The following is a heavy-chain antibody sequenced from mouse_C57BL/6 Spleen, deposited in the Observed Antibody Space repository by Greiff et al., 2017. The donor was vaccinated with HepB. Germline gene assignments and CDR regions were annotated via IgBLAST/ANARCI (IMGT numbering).Heavy chain of an antibody. V-gene: IGHV1-22*01. Sequence: VQLQQSGPELVKPGASVKMSCKASGYTFTDYNMHWVKQSHGKSLEWIGYINPNNGGTSYNQKFKGKATLTVNKSSSTAYMELRSLTSEDSAVYYCAVITTVVEGYFDYWGQGTTLTVSS. CDR3: AVITTVVEGYFDY. CDR1: GYTFTDYN. J-gene: IGHJ2*01. D-gene: IGHD1-1*01. CDR2: INPNNGGT.